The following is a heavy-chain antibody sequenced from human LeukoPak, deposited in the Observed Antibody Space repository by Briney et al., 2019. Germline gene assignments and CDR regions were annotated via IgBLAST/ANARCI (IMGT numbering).Heavy chain of an antibody. CDR1: GGSISSSSYY. J-gene: IGHJ6*03. D-gene: IGHD5-18*01. V-gene: IGHV4-39*07. Sequence: SETLSLTCTVSGGSISSSSYYWGWIRQPPGKGLEWIGEINHSGSTNYNPSLKSRVTISVDTSKNQFSLKLSSVTAADTAVYYCARRRGTAMAYYYYYYMDVWGKGTTVTISS. CDR2: INHSGST. CDR3: ARRRGTAMAYYYYYYMDV.